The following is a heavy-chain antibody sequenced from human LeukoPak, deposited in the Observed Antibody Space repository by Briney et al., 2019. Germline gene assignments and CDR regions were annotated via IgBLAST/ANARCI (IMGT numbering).Heavy chain of an antibody. V-gene: IGHV4-4*07. CDR1: GESIISSYF. J-gene: IGHJ5*02. Sequence: PSETLSLTCSVSGESIISSYFWSWIRQPAGKGLEWIGRIYNTGNTDFNPSLKSRVTMSVDTSRNQFSLKVYSVTAADTAVYYCAKYASGSLVAWGQGTLATVSS. CDR3: AKYASGSLVA. D-gene: IGHD3-10*01. CDR2: IYNTGNT.